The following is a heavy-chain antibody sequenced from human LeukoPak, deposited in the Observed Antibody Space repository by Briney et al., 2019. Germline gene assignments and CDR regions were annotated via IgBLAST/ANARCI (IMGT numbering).Heavy chain of an antibody. Sequence: SETLSLTCTVSGGSITSNNYYWGWIRQSPGKGLEWIGSIYYSGSTYYNPSLKSRVTISVDTSKNQFSLKLSSVTAADTAVYYCARHRGCYDSRGDGYYFDYWGQGTLVTVSS. CDR3: ARHRGCYDSRGDGYYFDY. CDR1: GGSITSNNYY. V-gene: IGHV4-39*01. CDR2: IYYSGST. D-gene: IGHD3-22*01. J-gene: IGHJ4*02.